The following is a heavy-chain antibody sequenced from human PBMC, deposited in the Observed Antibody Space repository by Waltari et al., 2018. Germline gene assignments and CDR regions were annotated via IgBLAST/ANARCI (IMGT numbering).Heavy chain of an antibody. CDR2: VNPNSGGT. CDR1: GYTFTGYY. CDR3: AIFRGGPYGMDV. J-gene: IGHJ6*02. Sequence: QVQLVQSGAEVKKPGASVKVSCKASGYTFTGYYMHWVRQAPGQGLEWMGRVNPNSGGTNDAKKLQGRVTMTRDTSISTAYMELSRLRSDDTAVYYCAIFRGGPYGMDVWGQGTTVTVS. V-gene: IGHV1-2*06. D-gene: IGHD3-16*01.